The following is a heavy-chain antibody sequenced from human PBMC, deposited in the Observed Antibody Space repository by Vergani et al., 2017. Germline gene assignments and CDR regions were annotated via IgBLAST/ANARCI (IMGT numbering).Heavy chain of an antibody. CDR3: ARARXIETCYMSNWLDS. CDR2: IKSDGSIT. Sequence: DVHLAESGGGFFQPGGSLRLSCSASGFSFNSYWMHWVRQVPGKGLVWVSRIKSDGSITAYADSVKGRFTISRDNAQNTLDLQMNSLRVEDTGVYYCARARXIETCYMSNWLDSWGQGTLVTVSS. V-gene: IGHV3-74*03. D-gene: IGHD3-9*01. J-gene: IGHJ5*01. CDR1: GFSFNSYW.